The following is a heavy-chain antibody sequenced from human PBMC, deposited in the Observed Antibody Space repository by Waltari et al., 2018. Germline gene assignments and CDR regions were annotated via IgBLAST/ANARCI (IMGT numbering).Heavy chain of an antibody. CDR2: IYSGGST. CDR3: ASFTTKTH. V-gene: IGHV3-53*01. J-gene: IGHJ4*02. Sequence: EVQLVESGGGLIQPGGSLRPSCAASGFTVSNNYTSWVRQAPGKGREWVSLIYSGGSTYYADSVKGRFTISRDNSRNTLYLQMNSLRAEDTAVYYCASFTTKTHWGRGTLVTVSS. CDR1: GFTVSNNY. D-gene: IGHD1-1*01.